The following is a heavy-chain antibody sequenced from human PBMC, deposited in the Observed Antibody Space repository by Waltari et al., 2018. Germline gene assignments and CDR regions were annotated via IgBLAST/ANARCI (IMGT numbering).Heavy chain of an antibody. Sequence: QVQLQQWGAGLLKPSETLSLTCAVYGGSFSGYYWSWIRQPPGKGLEWIGEINHSGSTNYNPALKCRVTIAVDTSKNQFSLKLSSVTAADTAVYYCARGSSVGATPRKFYYMDVWGKGTTVTISS. J-gene: IGHJ6*03. CDR3: ARGSSVGATPRKFYYMDV. CDR1: GGSFSGYY. V-gene: IGHV4-34*01. D-gene: IGHD1-26*01. CDR2: INHSGST.